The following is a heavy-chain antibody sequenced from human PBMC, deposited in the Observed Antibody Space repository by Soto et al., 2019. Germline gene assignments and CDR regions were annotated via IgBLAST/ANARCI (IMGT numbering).Heavy chain of an antibody. J-gene: IGHJ4*02. CDR3: ARHVPLGGSYYFDY. CDR2: IYYSGST. D-gene: IGHD3-10*01. Sequence: NPSETLSLTCTVSGGSISSSSYYWGWIRQPPGKGLEWIGSIYYSGSTYYNPSLKSRVTISVDTSKNQFSLKLSSVTAADTAVYYCARHVPLGGSYYFDYWGQGTLVTVSS. V-gene: IGHV4-39*01. CDR1: GGSISSSSYY.